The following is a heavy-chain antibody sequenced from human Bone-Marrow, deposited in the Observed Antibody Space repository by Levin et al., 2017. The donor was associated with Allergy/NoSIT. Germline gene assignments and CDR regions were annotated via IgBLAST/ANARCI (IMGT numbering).Heavy chain of an antibody. CDR1: GYTFTDYF. J-gene: IGHJ3*02. CDR3: ARISRAAFDI. D-gene: IGHD3-3*02. Sequence: GASVKVSCKASGYTFTDYFIHWVRLAPGQGLEWMGWINPNSGDTDSAQNFQDRVTMTRDTSISPAYMALSSLTSNDTALYDCARISRAAFDIWGQGTVVTVSS. V-gene: IGHV1-2*02. CDR2: INPNSGDT.